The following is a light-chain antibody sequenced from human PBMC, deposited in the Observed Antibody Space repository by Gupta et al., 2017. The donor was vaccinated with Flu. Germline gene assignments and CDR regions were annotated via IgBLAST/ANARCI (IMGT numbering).Light chain of an antibody. V-gene: IGLV3-19*01. Sequence: SSELTQDPAVSVALGQTVRVTCQGDSLRNFFASWYQQKPGQAPVLVIYGENSRPSGIPDRFSGSSSGNTASLTITGAQAEDEADYYCNSRDSSSNHYVFGTGTKVTV. J-gene: IGLJ1*01. CDR2: GEN. CDR3: NSRDSSSNHYV. CDR1: SLRNFF.